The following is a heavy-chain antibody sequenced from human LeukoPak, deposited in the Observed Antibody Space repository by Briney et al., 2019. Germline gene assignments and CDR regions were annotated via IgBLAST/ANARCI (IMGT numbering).Heavy chain of an antibody. CDR2: INSDGSST. CDR1: GFTFSNYW. V-gene: IGHV3-74*01. D-gene: IGHD4-17*01. Sequence: GGSLRLSCAASGFTFSNYWMHWVRQAPGKGLVWISRINSDGSSTTSADSVKGRFTISRDNAKNTLYLQMNSLRAEDTAVYYCAKGGATVIDYWGQGTLVTVSS. J-gene: IGHJ4*02. CDR3: AKGGATVIDY.